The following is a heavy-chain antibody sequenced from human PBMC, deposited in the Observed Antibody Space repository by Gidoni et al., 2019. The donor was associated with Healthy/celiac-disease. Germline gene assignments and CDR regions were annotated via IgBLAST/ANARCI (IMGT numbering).Heavy chain of an antibody. CDR3: ARRPLWGYSLTFDI. D-gene: IGHD5-18*01. CDR2: IYYSGST. J-gene: IGHJ3*02. V-gene: IGHV4-39*01. Sequence: GWIRQPPGKGLEWIGSIYYSGSTYYNPSLKSRVTISVDTSKNQFSLKLSSVTAADTAVYYCARRPLWGYSLTFDIWGQGTMVTVSS.